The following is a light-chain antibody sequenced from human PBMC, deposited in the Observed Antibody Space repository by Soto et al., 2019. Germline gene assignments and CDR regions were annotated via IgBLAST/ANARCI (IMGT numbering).Light chain of an antibody. Sequence: DLQMSQSPSSLSAFVGDRVTITCRASQGIATYLNWYQQKPGKAPKLLIYAASSLQSGVPSRFSGSGSGTDFTLTISSLQPEDFATYYCQQSYSTPRTFGQGTTVELK. J-gene: IGKJ1*01. CDR3: QQSYSTPRT. V-gene: IGKV1-39*01. CDR1: QGIATY. CDR2: AAS.